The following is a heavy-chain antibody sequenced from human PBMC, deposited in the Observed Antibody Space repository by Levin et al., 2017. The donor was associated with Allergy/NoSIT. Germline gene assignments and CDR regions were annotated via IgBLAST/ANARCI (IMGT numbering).Heavy chain of an antibody. CDR2: IYPSDSDT. D-gene: IGHD3/OR15-3a*01. J-gene: IGHJ4*02. Sequence: PGESLKISCKGSGYTFSTSWIGWVRQMPEKGLEWMGIIYPSDSDTRYSPSFQGQVSFSADKSINTAYLQWSSLKASDTAMYYCARRRGHDFDYWGQGTLVTVSS. CDR1: GYTFSTSW. CDR3: ARRRGHDFDY. V-gene: IGHV5-51*01.